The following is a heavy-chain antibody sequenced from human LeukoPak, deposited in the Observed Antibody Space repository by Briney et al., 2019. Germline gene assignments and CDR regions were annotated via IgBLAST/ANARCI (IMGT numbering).Heavy chain of an antibody. Sequence: GSLRLSCAASGVTVSSNYMSWVRQAPGKGLEWIGSIYYSGSTYYNPSLKSRVTISADTSKNQFSLKLSSVTAADTAVYYCAGSRYSYGYLGYWGQGTLVTVSS. CDR1: GVTVSSNY. D-gene: IGHD5-18*01. CDR2: IYYSGST. J-gene: IGHJ4*02. V-gene: IGHV4-59*05. CDR3: AGSRYSYGYLGY.